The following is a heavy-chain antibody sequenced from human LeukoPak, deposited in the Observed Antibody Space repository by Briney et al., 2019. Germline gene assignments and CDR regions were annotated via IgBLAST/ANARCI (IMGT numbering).Heavy chain of an antibody. J-gene: IGHJ4*02. D-gene: IGHD1-14*01. CDR2: ISVYNGGT. CDR1: GYTFSSYG. CDR3: ARSGAGFPFDY. Sequence: ASVKVSCRTSGYTFSSYGIIWVRQAPGQGLEWMGWISVYNGGTRYAQKLQGSVNMTIDSSTSKAYMELASLRSDDTAVYFCARSGAGFPFDYWGQGTLVTVSS. V-gene: IGHV1-18*01.